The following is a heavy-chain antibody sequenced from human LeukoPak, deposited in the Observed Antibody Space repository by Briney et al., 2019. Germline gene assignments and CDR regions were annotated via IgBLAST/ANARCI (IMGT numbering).Heavy chain of an antibody. V-gene: IGHV3-23*01. CDR2: ISGSGGST. CDR3: ARINYDILTGYYNPDY. J-gene: IGHJ4*02. CDR1: GFTFSSYA. Sequence: GGSLRLSCAASGFTFSSYAMSWVRQAPGKGLEWVSAISGSGGSTYYADSVKGRFTISRDNAKNSLYLQMNSLRAEDTAVYYCARINYDILTGYYNPDYWGQGTLVTVSS. D-gene: IGHD3-9*01.